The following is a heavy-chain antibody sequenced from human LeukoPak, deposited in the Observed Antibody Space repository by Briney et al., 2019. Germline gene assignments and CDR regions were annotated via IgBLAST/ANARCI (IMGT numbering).Heavy chain of an antibody. CDR2: IHYSGST. CDR3: ARDSMRIHAGTTP. J-gene: IGHJ5*02. Sequence: PSETLSLTCTVSGGSIINIDYYWAWIRQPPGKGLEWIGSIHYSGSTYYNPSLKSRVSISIDTSHNHFSMKLNSVTAADTAFYYCARDSMRIHAGTTPWGQGTLVSASS. D-gene: IGHD1-1*01. V-gene: IGHV4-39*07. CDR1: GGSIINIDYY.